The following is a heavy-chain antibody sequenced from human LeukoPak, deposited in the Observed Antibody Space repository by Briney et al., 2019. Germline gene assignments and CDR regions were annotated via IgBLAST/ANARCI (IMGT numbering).Heavy chain of an antibody. J-gene: IGHJ4*02. D-gene: IGHD6-13*01. V-gene: IGHV4-59*01. CDR2: IYYSGST. CDR1: GGSISSYY. Sequence: SETLSLTRTVSGGSISSYYWSWIRQPPGKGLEWIGYIYYSGSTNYNPSLKSRVTISVDTSKNHFSLKLSSVTAADTAVYYCARETAAGYFDYWGQGTLVTVSS. CDR3: ARETAAGYFDY.